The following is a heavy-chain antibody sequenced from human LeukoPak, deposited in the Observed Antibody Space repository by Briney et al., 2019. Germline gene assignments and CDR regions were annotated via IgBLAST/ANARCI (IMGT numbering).Heavy chain of an antibody. CDR3: ARVIWESGDSSWRGDYFDY. D-gene: IGHD6-13*01. CDR1: GGPFRVYY. Sequence: SETLSLTCAVYGGPFRVYYWSWIRQPPGKGLEWIGEINHSGSTNYNPSLKSQVAISIDTSKNQFSMTLRSVTAADTGVDYCARVIWESGDSSWRGDYFDYWGQGTLTTVIS. J-gene: IGHJ4*02. CDR2: INHSGST. V-gene: IGHV4-34*01.